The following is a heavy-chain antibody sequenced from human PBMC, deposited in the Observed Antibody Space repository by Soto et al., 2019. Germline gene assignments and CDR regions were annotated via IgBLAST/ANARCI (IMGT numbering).Heavy chain of an antibody. CDR3: ARDHYYDSSGYFDY. CDR1: GGSVSSGSYY. Sequence: SETLSLTCTVSGGSVSSGSYYWSWIRQPPGKGLEWIGYIYYSGSTNYNPSLKSRVTISVGTSKNQFSLKLSSVTAADTAVYYCARDHYYDSSGYFDYWGQGTLVTVSS. D-gene: IGHD3-22*01. CDR2: IYYSGST. V-gene: IGHV4-61*01. J-gene: IGHJ4*02.